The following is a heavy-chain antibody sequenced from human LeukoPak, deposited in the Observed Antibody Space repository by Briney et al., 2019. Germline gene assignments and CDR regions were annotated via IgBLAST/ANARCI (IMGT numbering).Heavy chain of an antibody. CDR1: GFTFSDFW. CDR3: ARIGYSSSSFDY. J-gene: IGHJ4*02. V-gene: IGHV3-7*01. CDR2: IKEDGSVK. D-gene: IGHD6-6*01. Sequence: PEGSLRLSCAGSGFTFSDFWMTWVRQTPGKGLEWVANIKEDGSVKYYVDSVKGRFTVSRDNTEDSQYLHMSSLSAEDTAVYYCARIGYSSSSFDYWGQGTLVTVSS.